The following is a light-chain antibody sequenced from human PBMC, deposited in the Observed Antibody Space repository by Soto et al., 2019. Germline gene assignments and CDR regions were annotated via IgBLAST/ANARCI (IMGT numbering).Light chain of an antibody. Sequence: ENVLTQSPGTLSLSPGERATLSCRASQSISNNYVAWYQRKPSQAPRLLIYGATSWATGLPDRCSGRGCGKYSTLTISRLEPEYLTVYYYQQDSGSHTFGQGTKLEIK. CDR2: GAT. J-gene: IGKJ2*01. CDR3: QQDSGSHT. V-gene: IGKV3-20*01. CDR1: QSISNNY.